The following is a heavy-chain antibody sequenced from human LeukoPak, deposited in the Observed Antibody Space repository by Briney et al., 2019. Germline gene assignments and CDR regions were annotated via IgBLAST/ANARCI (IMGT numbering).Heavy chain of an antibody. V-gene: IGHV4-39*02. CDR2: IYYTGGT. D-gene: IGHD3-10*01. Sequence: ASETLSLTCSVSGGSITSSSYYWAWIRQPPEKGLEWIGSIYYTGGTNYSPSLKSRVTISVDTSKNQFSLKLSSLTAADTAVYYCARDVMVRDSNWFDPWGQGTLVTVSS. CDR3: ARDVMVRDSNWFDP. J-gene: IGHJ5*02. CDR1: GGSITSSSYY.